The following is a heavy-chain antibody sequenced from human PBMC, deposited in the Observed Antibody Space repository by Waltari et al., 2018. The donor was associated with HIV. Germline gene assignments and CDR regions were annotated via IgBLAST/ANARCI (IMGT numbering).Heavy chain of an antibody. Sequence: QVQLQESGPGLVKPSETLSLTCAVSGGSITTYTWWTWVRQPPGKGLEWVGEMYHSGSTNYNSSLKSRVTMSIDKSNNLFSLNLRSVTAADTAVYYCARVVSGDSGSSWFDPWGQGTLVTVSS. J-gene: IGHJ5*02. V-gene: IGHV4-4*02. CDR2: MYHSGST. D-gene: IGHD2-15*01. CDR1: GGSITTYTW. CDR3: ARVVSGDSGSSWFDP.